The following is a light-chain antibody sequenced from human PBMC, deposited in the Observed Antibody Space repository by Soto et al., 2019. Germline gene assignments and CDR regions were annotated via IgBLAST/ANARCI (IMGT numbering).Light chain of an antibody. CDR2: AAS. V-gene: IGKV1-39*01. CDR1: QSISSY. Sequence: DIQMTQSPSSLSASVGDRVTITCRASQSISSYLNWYQQKPGKAAKLLIYAASSLQSGVPSRFSGSGSGTYFTLTISSLQPEDFATYYCQQSYSTPPRTFGQGTKVEIK. CDR3: QQSYSTPPRT. J-gene: IGKJ1*01.